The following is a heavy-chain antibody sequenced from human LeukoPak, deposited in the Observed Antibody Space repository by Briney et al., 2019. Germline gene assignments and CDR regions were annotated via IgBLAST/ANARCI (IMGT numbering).Heavy chain of an antibody. CDR1: GFPLSSYA. V-gene: IGHV3-23*01. Sequence: GGSLRLSCAASGFPLSSYAMSWVRQASGKGLEWVSATSSSDPGTYYADSVRGRFTISRDNSKNTLYLQLNSLRVEDAGVYYCARAPVTSCRGGYCYPFDYWGQGTLVTVSS. CDR3: ARAPVTSCRGGYCYPFDY. J-gene: IGHJ4*02. CDR2: TSSSDPGT. D-gene: IGHD2-21*01.